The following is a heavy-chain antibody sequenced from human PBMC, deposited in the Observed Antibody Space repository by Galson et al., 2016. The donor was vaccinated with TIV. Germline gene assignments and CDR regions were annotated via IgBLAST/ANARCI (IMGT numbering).Heavy chain of an antibody. V-gene: IGHV3-30*04. D-gene: IGHD3-10*01. Sequence: SLRLSCAASGFTFRSYGMHWVRQAPGKGLEWVAVISDDGSDKDYADSVKGRFTISRDKSKSTLYLQMNSLRAEDTAVYSCARGFNSYYFDYWGQGTLVTVSS. CDR1: GFTFRSYG. J-gene: IGHJ4*02. CDR2: ISDDGSDK. CDR3: ARGFNSYYFDY.